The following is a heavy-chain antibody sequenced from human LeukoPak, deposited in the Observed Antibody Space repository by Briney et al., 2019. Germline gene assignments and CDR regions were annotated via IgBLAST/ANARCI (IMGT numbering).Heavy chain of an antibody. CDR3: ARNRIVAELSWFDP. D-gene: IGHD2-21*01. CDR2: ISSSSSTI. CDR1: GFAFRSYG. Sequence: GGSLRLSCAASGFAFRSYGMTWVRQAPGKGLEWVSYISSSSSTIYYADSVKGRFTISRDNAKNSLYLQMNSLRAEDTAVYYCARNRIVAELSWFDPWGQGTLVTVSS. J-gene: IGHJ5*02. V-gene: IGHV3-48*01.